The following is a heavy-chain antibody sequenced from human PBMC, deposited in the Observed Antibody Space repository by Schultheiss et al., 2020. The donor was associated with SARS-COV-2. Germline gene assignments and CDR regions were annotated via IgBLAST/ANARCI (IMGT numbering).Heavy chain of an antibody. D-gene: IGHD1-1*01. CDR3: ARGYRYSPYYFDY. V-gene: IGHV4-4*02. J-gene: IGHJ4*02. CDR1: GGSISSSNW. CDR2: IYYSGST. Sequence: SETLSLTCAVSGGSISSSNWWSWVRQPPGKGLEWIGYIYYSGSTYYNPSLKSRVTISVDTSKNQFSLKLSSVTAADTAVYYCARGYRYSPYYFDYWGQGTLVTVSS.